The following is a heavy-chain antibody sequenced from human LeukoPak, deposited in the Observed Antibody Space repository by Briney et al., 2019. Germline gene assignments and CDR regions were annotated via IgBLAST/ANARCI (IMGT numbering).Heavy chain of an antibody. CDR2: INWNGGST. CDR3: ARGLSGSYYGAAFDI. D-gene: IGHD1-26*01. J-gene: IGHJ3*02. CDR1: GFTFDDYG. V-gene: IGHV3-20*04. Sequence: GGXLRLSCAASGFTFDDYGMSWVRQAPGKGLEWVSGINWNGGSTGYADSVKGRFTISRDNAKNSLYLQMNSLRAEDTALYYCARGLSGSYYGAAFDIWGQGTMVTVSS.